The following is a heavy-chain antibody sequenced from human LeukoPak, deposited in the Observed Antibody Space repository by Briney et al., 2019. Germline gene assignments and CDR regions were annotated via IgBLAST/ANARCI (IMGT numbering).Heavy chain of an antibody. D-gene: IGHD3-10*01. CDR3: AKDRSGNSYGHFDY. CDR1: EFTFDDYA. CDR2: ISWGGGST. Sequence: GGSLRLSCAASEFTFDDYAMHWVRQAPGKGLEWVSLISWGGGSTYYADSVKGRFTISRDNSKNSLYLHMNGLRAEDTALYYCAKDRSGNSYGHFDYWGQGTLVTVSS. J-gene: IGHJ4*02. V-gene: IGHV3-43D*04.